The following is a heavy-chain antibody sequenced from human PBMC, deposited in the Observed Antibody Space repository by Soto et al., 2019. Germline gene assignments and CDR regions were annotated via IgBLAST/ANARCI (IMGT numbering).Heavy chain of an antibody. CDR1: GGSFSGYY. Sequence: PSETLSLTCAVYGGSFSGYYWSWIRQAPGKGLEWIGEINHSGSTNYNPSLKSRVTISVDTSKNQFSLKLSSVTAADTAVYYCATMRRITMVRGATPFDYWGQGTLVTVSS. CDR2: INHSGST. D-gene: IGHD3-10*01. CDR3: ATMRRITMVRGATPFDY. V-gene: IGHV4-34*01. J-gene: IGHJ4*02.